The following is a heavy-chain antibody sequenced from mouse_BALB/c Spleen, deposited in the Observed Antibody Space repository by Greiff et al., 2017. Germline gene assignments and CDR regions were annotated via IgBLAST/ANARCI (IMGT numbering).Heavy chain of an antibody. CDR2: ISNGGGST. Sequence: EVMLVESGGGLVQPGGSLKLSCAASGFTFSSYTMSWVRQTPEKRLEWVAYISNGGGSTYYPDTVKGRFTISRDNAKNTLYLQMSSLKSEDTAMYYCARHNDGYYGAYWGQGTLVTVSA. CDR1: GFTFSSYT. CDR3: ARHNDGYYGAY. D-gene: IGHD2-3*01. J-gene: IGHJ3*01. V-gene: IGHV5-12-2*01.